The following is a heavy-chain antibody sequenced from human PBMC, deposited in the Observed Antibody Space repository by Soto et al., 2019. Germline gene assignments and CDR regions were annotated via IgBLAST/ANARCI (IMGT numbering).Heavy chain of an antibody. V-gene: IGHV1-8*01. CDR1: GYTFTSYD. CDR2: MNPNSGKA. J-gene: IGHJ2*01. D-gene: IGHD2-15*01. CDR3: ARGLVVVSATYWYFDL. Sequence: QVQLVQSGAEVKKPGASVKVSCKASGYTFTSYDINWVRQAAGQGLEWIGWMNPNSGKAVYAQKFQGRATMAGNTSISTAYMELSSLRSDDTAVYFCARGLVVVSATYWYFDLWGRGTLVTVSS.